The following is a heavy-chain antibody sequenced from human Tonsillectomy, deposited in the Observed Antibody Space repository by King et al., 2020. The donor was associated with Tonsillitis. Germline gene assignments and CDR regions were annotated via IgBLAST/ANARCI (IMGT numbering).Heavy chain of an antibody. D-gene: IGHD6-19*01. CDR1: GGTFSSYA. CDR2: IIPILGIA. CDR3: ARDTDSSGWYGYAFDI. J-gene: IGHJ3*02. Sequence: QLVQSGAEVKKPGSSVKVSCKASGGTFSSYAISWVRQAPGQGLEWMGRIIPILGIANYAQKFQGRVTITADKSTSTAYMELSSLRSEDTAVYYCARDTDSSGWYGYAFDIWGQGTMVTVSS. V-gene: IGHV1-69*09.